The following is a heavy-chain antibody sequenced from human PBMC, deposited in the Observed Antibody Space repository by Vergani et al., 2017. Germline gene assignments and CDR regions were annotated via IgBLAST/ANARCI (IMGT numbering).Heavy chain of an antibody. CDR1: GFTFSSYE. V-gene: IGHV3-23*04. CDR2: ISGSGGST. D-gene: IGHD3-10*01. J-gene: IGHJ6*02. CDR3: AAPMVRGLYGMDV. Sequence: EVQLVESGGGLVQPGGSLRLSCAASGFTFSSYEMNWVRQAPGKGLEWVSAISGSGGSTYYADSVKGRFTISRDNSKNTLYLQMNSLRAEDAAVYYCAAPMVRGLYGMDVWGQGTTVTVSS.